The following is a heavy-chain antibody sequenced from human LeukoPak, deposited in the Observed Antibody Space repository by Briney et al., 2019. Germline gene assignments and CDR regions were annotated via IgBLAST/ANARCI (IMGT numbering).Heavy chain of an antibody. CDR1: GGSISSGGYS. CDR3: ARVNAPGIAAANAFDI. V-gene: IGHV4-30-2*01. Sequence: PSETLSPTCAVSGGSISSGGYSWSWIRQPPGKGLEWIGYIYHSGSTYYNPSLKSRVTISVDRSKNQFSLKLSSVTAADTAVYYCARVNAPGIAAANAFDIWGQGTMVTVSS. D-gene: IGHD6-13*01. CDR2: IYHSGST. J-gene: IGHJ3*02.